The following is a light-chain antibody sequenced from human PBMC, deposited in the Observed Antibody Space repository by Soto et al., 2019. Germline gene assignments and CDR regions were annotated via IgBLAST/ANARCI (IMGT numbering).Light chain of an antibody. Sequence: EIVLTQSPGTLSLSPGERATLSCRTSQSVSNNYLAWYQQKPGQAPRLLIYGASSRAIGIPDRFSGSVSGSDFILTINRLEPEDFAVYYCQQYGSSPWTFGQGTKVDIK. V-gene: IGKV3-20*01. CDR3: QQYGSSPWT. J-gene: IGKJ1*01. CDR1: QSVSNNY. CDR2: GAS.